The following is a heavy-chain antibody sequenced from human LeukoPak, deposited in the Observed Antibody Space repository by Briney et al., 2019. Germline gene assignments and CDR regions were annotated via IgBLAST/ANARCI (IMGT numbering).Heavy chain of an antibody. CDR2: IYNDGRT. Sequence: PGGSLRLSCAVSGFSVSSNYWAWVSQAPGKGLEWVSLIYNDGRTYYADSVKGRFTISRDTSKNTVYFQMNSLRGEDTAVYYCARSYGDYANWFDPWAHGTLVTVSS. CDR3: ARSYGDYANWFDP. J-gene: IGHJ5*02. CDR1: GFSVSSNY. V-gene: IGHV3-53*01. D-gene: IGHD4-17*01.